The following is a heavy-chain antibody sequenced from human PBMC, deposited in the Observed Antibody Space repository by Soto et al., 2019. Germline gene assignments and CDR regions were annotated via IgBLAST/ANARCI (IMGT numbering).Heavy chain of an antibody. V-gene: IGHV1-2*04. CDR3: ARGLGASTGHYLELYELDY. CDR2: INPNSGGT. Sequence: AASVKVSCKASGYTFTGYYMHWVRQAPGQGLEWMGWINPNSGGTNYAQKFQGWVTMTRDTSISTAYMELSRLRSDDTAVYYCARGLGASTGHYLELYELDYWGQGTLVTVSS. D-gene: IGHD3-22*01. J-gene: IGHJ4*02. CDR1: GYTFTGYY.